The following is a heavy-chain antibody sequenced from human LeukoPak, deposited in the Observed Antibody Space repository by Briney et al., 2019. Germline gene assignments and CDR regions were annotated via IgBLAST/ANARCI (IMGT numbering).Heavy chain of an antibody. Sequence: SETLSLTCTVSGGSIRSSSHFWGWIRQPPGKGLEWIGNIYYTGTTYYSPSLKSRVTVSVDTSMNQFSLSLSSVTAADTAVYYCAREENYYDSSGYHSYYFDSWGQGTLVTVSS. V-gene: IGHV4-39*07. D-gene: IGHD3-22*01. CDR2: IYYTGTT. J-gene: IGHJ4*02. CDR3: AREENYYDSSGYHSYYFDS. CDR1: GGSIRSSSHF.